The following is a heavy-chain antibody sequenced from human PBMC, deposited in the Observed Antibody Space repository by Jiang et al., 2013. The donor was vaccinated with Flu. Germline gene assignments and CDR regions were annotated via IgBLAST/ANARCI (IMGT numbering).Heavy chain of an antibody. CDR2: IYTSGNA. CDR1: GGSNSNGTYY. CDR3: ARDPRIRAFDI. V-gene: IGHV4-61*02. Sequence: SLTCSVSGGSNSNGTYYWSWIRQSAGRGLEWIGRIYTSGNADYNPSLKSRVTISADMSKNQFSLKLSSVTVADTAVYYCARDPRIRAFDIWGQGTLVTVSS. J-gene: IGHJ3*02. D-gene: IGHD2-15*01.